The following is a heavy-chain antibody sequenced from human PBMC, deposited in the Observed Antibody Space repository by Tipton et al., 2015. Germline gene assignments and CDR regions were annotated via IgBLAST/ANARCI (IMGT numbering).Heavy chain of an antibody. CDR3: AKEAIVSSLYQEKGYFDS. Sequence: SLRLSCAVSGFTFGDYAMSWVRQAPGKGLEWVSAISARALGTYYADSVKGRFTISRDNSKSTLSLQMSSLRADDTAVYYCAKEAIVSSLYQEKGYFDSWGQGTPVAVSS. D-gene: IGHD2-21*01. J-gene: IGHJ4*02. CDR1: GFTFGDYA. CDR2: ISARALGT. V-gene: IGHV3-23*01.